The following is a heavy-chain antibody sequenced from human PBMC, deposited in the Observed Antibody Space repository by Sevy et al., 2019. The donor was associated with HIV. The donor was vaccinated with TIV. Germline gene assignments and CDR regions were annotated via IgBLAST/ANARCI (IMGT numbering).Heavy chain of an antibody. V-gene: IGHV3-9*01. Sequence: SLKISCAASGFHFNDHAMHWVRQVPGKGLEWVSGISWNSRNIGDADSVKGRFTISRDNARRFVYLEMNSLRPEDTAVYYCAKDINRGCDGVNCYSYYYYFFGLDVWGQGTTVTVSS. D-gene: IGHD2-21*01. CDR3: AKDINRGCDGVNCYSYYYYFFGLDV. CDR2: ISWNSRNI. CDR1: GFHFNDHA. J-gene: IGHJ6*02.